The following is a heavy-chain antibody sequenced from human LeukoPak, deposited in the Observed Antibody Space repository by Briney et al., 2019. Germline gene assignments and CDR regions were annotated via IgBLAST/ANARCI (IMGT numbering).Heavy chain of an antibody. CDR3: ATPGAQITIFGVVHDY. V-gene: IGHV3-23*01. CDR2: ISGSGGST. CDR1: GFTFSSYA. D-gene: IGHD3-3*01. Sequence: PGGSLRLSCAASGFTFSSYAMSWVRQAPGKGLEWVSAISGSGGSTYYADSVKGRFTISRDNSKNTLYLQMNSLRAEDTAVYYCATPGAQITIFGVVHDYWGQGTLVTVSS. J-gene: IGHJ4*02.